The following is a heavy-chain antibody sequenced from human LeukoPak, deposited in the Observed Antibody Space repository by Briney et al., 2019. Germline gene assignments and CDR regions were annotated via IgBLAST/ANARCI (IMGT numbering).Heavy chain of an antibody. J-gene: IGHJ4*02. V-gene: IGHV4-59*01. Sequence: PSETLSLTCTVSGASISSNYWSWIRQPPGKGLEWIGYMSDSGSTNYNPSLKSRVTISIDTPKNQFSLKLTSVTAADTGVYYCARLSGSSDWYYFDYWGQGTLVTVSS. CDR1: GASISSNY. CDR2: MSDSGST. D-gene: IGHD6-19*01. CDR3: ARLSGSSDWYYFDY.